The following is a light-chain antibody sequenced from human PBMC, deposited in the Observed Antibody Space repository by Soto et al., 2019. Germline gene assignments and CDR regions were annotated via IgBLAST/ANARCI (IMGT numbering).Light chain of an antibody. V-gene: IGLV2-11*01. CDR2: DVT. J-gene: IGLJ1*01. Sequence: QSVLTQPRSVSGSPGQSVTISCTGTSSDVGGYNYVSWYQQHPGKAPKLTIYDVTTRPSGISDRFSASKSGLTASLTISGLQPEDEADYYCSSFTSNRIYVFGPGTKVTVL. CDR1: SSDVGGYNY. CDR3: SSFTSNRIYV.